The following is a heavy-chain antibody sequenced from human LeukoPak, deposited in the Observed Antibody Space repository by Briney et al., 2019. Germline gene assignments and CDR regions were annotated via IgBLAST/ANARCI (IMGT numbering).Heavy chain of an antibody. CDR2: ISAYNGNT. Sequence: ASVKVSCKASGYTFTSYGISWVRQAPGQGLERMGWISAYNGNTNYAQKFQGRVTMTRDTSISTAYMELSRLRSDDTAVYYCARAKTAHRDPPGDYWGQGTLVTVSS. V-gene: IGHV1-18*01. D-gene: IGHD1-14*01. CDR3: ARAKTAHRDPPGDY. CDR1: GYTFTSYG. J-gene: IGHJ4*02.